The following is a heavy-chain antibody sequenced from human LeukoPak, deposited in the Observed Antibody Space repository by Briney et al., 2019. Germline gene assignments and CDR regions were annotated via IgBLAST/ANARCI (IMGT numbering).Heavy chain of an antibody. Sequence: ASVKVSCKASGYSFTTSAMHWVRQAPGQRLEWMGWINAGSGDTKYSQKFKGRATFSRDTSASTAYMDLSSLGFEDTAVYFCARDQSLGSYPDYWGQGTLVTVSS. J-gene: IGHJ4*02. CDR1: GYSFTTSA. CDR3: ARDQSLGSYPDY. D-gene: IGHD3-10*01. V-gene: IGHV1-3*01. CDR2: INAGSGDT.